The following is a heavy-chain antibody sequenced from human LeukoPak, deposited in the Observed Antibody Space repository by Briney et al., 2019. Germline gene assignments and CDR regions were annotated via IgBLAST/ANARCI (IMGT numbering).Heavy chain of an antibody. CDR1: GYPFTSYG. V-gene: IGHV1-18*01. CDR2: INAYNGNT. D-gene: IGHD3-22*01. J-gene: IGHJ4*02. CDR3: ARDYYDSSGYPGD. Sequence: ASVEVSFQASGYPFTSYGISRVPPAPGQGPEWKWWINAYNGNTNHPQKLQGRVTMTTDTSTSTAYMELRSLRSDDTAVYYCARDYYDSSGYPGDWGQGTLVTVSS.